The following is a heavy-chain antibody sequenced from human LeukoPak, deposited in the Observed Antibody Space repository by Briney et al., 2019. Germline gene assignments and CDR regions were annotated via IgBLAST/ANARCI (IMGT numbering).Heavy chain of an antibody. J-gene: IGHJ6*02. CDR3: ARDFYYDSSGFRSGDYYYYGMDV. CDR1: GGSINSNNYY. D-gene: IGHD3-22*01. V-gene: IGHV4-39*07. Sequence: SETLSLTCTVSGGSINSNNYYWGWIRQPPGKGLEWIGSIYSSGSAYYNPSLKSRVTISVDTSKNQFSLKLSSVTAADTAVYYCARDFYYDSSGFRSGDYYYYGMDVWGQGTTVTVSS. CDR2: IYSSGSA.